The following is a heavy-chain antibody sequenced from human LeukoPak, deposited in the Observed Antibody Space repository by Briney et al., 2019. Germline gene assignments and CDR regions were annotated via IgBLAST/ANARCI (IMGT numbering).Heavy chain of an antibody. Sequence: GGSLRLYCVASGVTFSSYAMSWVRRAPGKGLEWVSAIGGNGSRTYHADSVKGRFTISRDNAHNTLYLQADSLRAEDTAVYYCAKVGSGGYYFDNWGQGTLVTVSS. V-gene: IGHV3-23*01. CDR2: IGGNGSRT. J-gene: IGHJ4*02. D-gene: IGHD6-19*01. CDR3: AKVGSGGYYFDN. CDR1: GVTFSSYA.